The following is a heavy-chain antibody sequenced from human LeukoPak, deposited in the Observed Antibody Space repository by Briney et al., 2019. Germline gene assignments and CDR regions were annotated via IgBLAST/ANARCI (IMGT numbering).Heavy chain of an antibody. CDR3: ARVSLVVVAATRYYYYGMDV. D-gene: IGHD2-15*01. CDR1: GGSFSGYY. V-gene: IGHV4-34*01. CDR2: INHSGST. J-gene: IGHJ6*02. Sequence: SETLSLTCAVYGGSFSGYYWSWIRQPPGKGLEWIGEINHSGSTNYNPSLKSRVTISVDTSKNQFSLKLSSVAAADTAVYYCARVSLVVVAATRYYYYGMDVWGQGTTVTVS.